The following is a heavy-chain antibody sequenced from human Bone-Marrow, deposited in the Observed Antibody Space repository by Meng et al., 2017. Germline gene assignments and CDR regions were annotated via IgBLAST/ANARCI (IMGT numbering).Heavy chain of an antibody. J-gene: IGHJ3*02. CDR2: ISSNGGST. CDR1: GFTFSSYA. V-gene: IGHV3-64*01. CDR3: ARVPEGSWNLEGFFDI. Sequence: GESLKISCAASGFTFSSYAMSWVRQAPGKGLEYVSAISSNGGSTYYANSVKGRFTISRDNSKNTLYLQMGSLRAEDMAVYYCARVPEGSWNLEGFFDIWGQGTMVTVSS. D-gene: IGHD6-13*01.